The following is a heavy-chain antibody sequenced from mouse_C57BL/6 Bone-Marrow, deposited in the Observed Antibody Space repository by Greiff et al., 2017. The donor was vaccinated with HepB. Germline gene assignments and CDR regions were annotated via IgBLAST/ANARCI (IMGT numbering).Heavy chain of an antibody. CDR2: IDPSDSYT. CDR3: ARGYGSSFAWFAY. J-gene: IGHJ3*01. Sequence: QVQLQQPGAELVKPGASVKLSCKASGYTFTSYWMQWVKQRPGQGLEWIGEIDPSDSYTNYNQKFKGKATLTVATSSSTAYMQLSSLTSEDSAVYYCARGYGSSFAWFAYWGQGTLVTVSA. CDR1: GYTFTSYW. D-gene: IGHD1-1*01. V-gene: IGHV1-50*01.